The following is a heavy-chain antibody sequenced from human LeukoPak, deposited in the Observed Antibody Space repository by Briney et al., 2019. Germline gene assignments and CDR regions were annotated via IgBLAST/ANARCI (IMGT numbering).Heavy chain of an antibody. CDR3: ATLPRIAAPN. J-gene: IGHJ4*02. Sequence: SETLSLTCAVYGGSLSGYYWSWIRQPPGKGLEWIGEINHSGSTNYNPSLKSRVTISVDTSKNQFSLKLSSVTAADTAVYYCATLPRIAAPNWGQGTLVTVSS. CDR1: GGSLSGYY. V-gene: IGHV4-34*01. D-gene: IGHD6-13*01. CDR2: INHSGST.